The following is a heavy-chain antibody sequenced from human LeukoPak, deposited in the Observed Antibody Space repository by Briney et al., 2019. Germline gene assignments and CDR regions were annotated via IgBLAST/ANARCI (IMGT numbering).Heavy chain of an antibody. CDR1: GGSISSYY. J-gene: IGHJ4*02. CDR2: IYYSGST. CDR3: ARARPPGSGYYYFDY. Sequence: SETLSLTCTVSGGSISSYYWSWIWQPPGKGLEWIGYIYYSGSTNYNPSLKSRVTISVDTSKNQFSLKLSSVTAADTAVYYCARARPPGSGYYYFDYWGQGTLVTVSS. D-gene: IGHD3-22*01. V-gene: IGHV4-59*01.